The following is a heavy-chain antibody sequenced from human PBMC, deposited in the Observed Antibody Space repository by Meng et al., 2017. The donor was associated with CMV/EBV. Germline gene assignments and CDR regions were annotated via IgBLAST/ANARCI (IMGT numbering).Heavy chain of an antibody. D-gene: IGHD1-26*01. CDR2: IKQDGSEK. J-gene: IGHJ4*02. CDR3: ARDLGGGATTGNY. CDR1: GFTFSSYW. Sequence: SLRLSCAASGFTFSSYWMSWVRQAPGKGLEWVANIKQDGSEKYYVDSVKGRFTISRDNAKNSLYLQMNSLRAEDTAVYYCARDLGGGATTGNYWGQGTLVTVSS. V-gene: IGHV3-7*01.